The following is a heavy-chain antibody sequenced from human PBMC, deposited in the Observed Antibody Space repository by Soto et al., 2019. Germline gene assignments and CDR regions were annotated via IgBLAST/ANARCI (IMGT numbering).Heavy chain of an antibody. CDR3: ARGGDWQFDY. D-gene: IGHD2-21*02. Sequence: QVQLQESGPGLVKPSGTLSLTCAVSGDSISSDKWWSWVRQPPGKGLGWIGEIHHSGRTNYNPSLXRRLTILVEKSKNQVSLELRSMTAADTAVYYCARGGDWQFDYWGQGPLVTVSS. CDR1: GDSISSDKW. CDR2: IHHSGRT. J-gene: IGHJ4*02. V-gene: IGHV4-4*02.